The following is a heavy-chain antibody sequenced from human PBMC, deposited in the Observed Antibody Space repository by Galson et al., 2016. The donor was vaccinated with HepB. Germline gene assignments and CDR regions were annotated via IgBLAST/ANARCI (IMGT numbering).Heavy chain of an antibody. CDR3: AREGPISGTNPFDL. Sequence: SLRLSCAASGVAFSVHGMHWLRQAPGKGLEWVAVIWSDGRHQYYGDSVKGRFNISRDSSKNTLYLQMNNLRVDDTAVYYCAREGPISGTNPFDLWGQGTMVTVSP. D-gene: IGHD2/OR15-2a*01. CDR1: GVAFSVHG. V-gene: IGHV3-33*01. J-gene: IGHJ3*01. CDR2: IWSDGRHQ.